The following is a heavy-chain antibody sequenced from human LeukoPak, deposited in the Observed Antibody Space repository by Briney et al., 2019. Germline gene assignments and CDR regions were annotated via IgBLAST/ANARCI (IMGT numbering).Heavy chain of an antibody. CDR1: GFTFSSYA. J-gene: IGHJ4*02. CDR2: ISGSGGST. D-gene: IGHD3-10*01. V-gene: IGHV3-23*01. CDR3: AKGSMVGVLCCFDY. Sequence: GGSLRFSCAASGFTFSSYAMSWVRQAPGKGLEWVSAISGSGGSTYYADSVKGRFTISRDNSKNTLYLQMNSLRAEDTAVYYCAKGSMVGVLCCFDYWGQGTLVTVSS.